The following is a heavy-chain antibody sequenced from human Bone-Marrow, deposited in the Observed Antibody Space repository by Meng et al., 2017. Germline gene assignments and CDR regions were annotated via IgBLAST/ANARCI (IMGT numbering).Heavy chain of an antibody. CDR2: INHSGST. D-gene: IGHD5-18*01. CDR3: ARGSWLQLWLQDY. V-gene: IGHV4-34*01. J-gene: IGHJ4*02. CDR1: GGSFSGYY. Sequence: QVRLQQWGEGLLKPSETLSLTCAFYGGSFSGYYWSWIRQPPGKGLEWIGEINHSGSTNYNPSLKSRVTISVDTSKNQFSLKLSSVTAADTAVYYCARGSWLQLWLQDYWGQGTLVTVSS.